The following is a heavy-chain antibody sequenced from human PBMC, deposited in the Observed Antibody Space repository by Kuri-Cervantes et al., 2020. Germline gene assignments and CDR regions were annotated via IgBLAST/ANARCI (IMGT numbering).Heavy chain of an antibody. CDR1: GLTVSSNY. V-gene: IGHV3-53*05. CDR3: ARDKGFGELSQYGMDV. CDR2: IYSGGST. J-gene: IGHJ6*02. Sequence: GGSLRLSCAVSGLTVSSNYMSWVRQAPGKGLEWVSVIYSGGSTYYADSVKGRFTISRDNSKNTLYLQMNSLRAEDTAVYYCARDKGFGELSQYGMDVWGQGTTVTVSS. D-gene: IGHD3-10*01.